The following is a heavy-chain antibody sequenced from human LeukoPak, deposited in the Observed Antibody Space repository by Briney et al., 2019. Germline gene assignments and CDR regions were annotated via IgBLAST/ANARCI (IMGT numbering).Heavy chain of an antibody. CDR3: AKDLFYSSGYYWASDY. J-gene: IGHJ4*02. Sequence: PGGSLRLSCAASGFTFSSYAMRWVRQAPGKGLEWVSGISGSGGNTYYADSVKGRFTISRDNSKNTLYLQMNSLRAEDTAVYYCAKDLFYSSGYYWASDYWGQGTLVTVSS. V-gene: IGHV3-23*01. CDR1: GFTFSSYA. CDR2: ISGSGGNT. D-gene: IGHD3-22*01.